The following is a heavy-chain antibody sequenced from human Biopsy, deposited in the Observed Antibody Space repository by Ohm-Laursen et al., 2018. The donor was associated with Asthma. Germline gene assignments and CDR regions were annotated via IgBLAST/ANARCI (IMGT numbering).Heavy chain of an antibody. Sequence: GSLRLSCAASGFSFSDYYMTWMRQAPGKGLEWVSSISSSGSTTYPAESVKGRFTISRDNSRNTLYLQKNSLRADDTAVYYCARAGESDLVGGLDVWGQGTTVSVS. CDR3: ARAGESDLVGGLDV. CDR2: ISSSGSTT. J-gene: IGHJ6*02. D-gene: IGHD2-21*01. CDR1: GFSFSDYY. V-gene: IGHV3-11*04.